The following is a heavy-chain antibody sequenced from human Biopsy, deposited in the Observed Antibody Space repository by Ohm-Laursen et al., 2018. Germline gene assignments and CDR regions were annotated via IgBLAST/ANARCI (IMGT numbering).Heavy chain of an antibody. CDR3: AKDSGGSPLGELFH. CDR1: GFTFSSYY. J-gene: IGHJ4*02. V-gene: IGHV3-74*01. Sequence: SLRLSCAASGFTFSSYYMHWVRQAPGKGLVWVSRFNSDGSSTSYADSVKGRFTISRDNANNTLYLQMSSLRAEDTALYYCAKDSGGSPLGELFHWGQGNLVTVSS. CDR2: FNSDGSST. D-gene: IGHD3-16*01.